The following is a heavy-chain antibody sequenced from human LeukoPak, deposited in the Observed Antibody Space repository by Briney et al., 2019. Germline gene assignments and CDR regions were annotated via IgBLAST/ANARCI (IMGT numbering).Heavy chain of an antibody. D-gene: IGHD5-24*01. CDR3: ARSPNLYYFDS. CDR1: GFTFSNSV. V-gene: IGHV3-30*04. Sequence: PGRSLRLPCSTAGFTFSNSVIHWVRQAPGKGLEWVAVTSYYGNHRYYADSVKRRCTISRDDSKNTVYLQMNSLRPDDTAVYYCARSPNLYYFDSWGQDTVVSVSS. CDR2: TSYYGNHR. J-gene: IGHJ4*02.